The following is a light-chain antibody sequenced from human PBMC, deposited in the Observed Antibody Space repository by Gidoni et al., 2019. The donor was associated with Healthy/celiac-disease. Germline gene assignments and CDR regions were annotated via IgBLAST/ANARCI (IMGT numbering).Light chain of an antibody. CDR2: GAS. CDR1: QSVSSN. CDR3: QQGKT. Sequence: EIVMTQSPATLSVSPWERATLSFRASQSVSSNLACYQQKPGKAPRLLIYGASTRATGIPARFSGSGSGTEFTLTISSLQSEDFAVYNCQQGKTFGQGTKVEI. V-gene: IGKV3-15*01. J-gene: IGKJ1*01.